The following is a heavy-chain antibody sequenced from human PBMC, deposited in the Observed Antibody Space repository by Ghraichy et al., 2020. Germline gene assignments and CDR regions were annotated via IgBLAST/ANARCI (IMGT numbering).Heavy chain of an antibody. V-gene: IGHV3-23*01. CDR3: VKVGGQWPKYSYYMDV. D-gene: IGHD6-19*01. Sequence: GGSLRLSCAASVFTFHPYAMSWVRQAPVKGLEWVSGIGVTGRSTSYSDSVKGRFTISRDNSKDTLYLQMNSLRVEDTAVYYCVKVGGQWPKYSYYMDVWGKGTTVTVSS. CDR1: VFTFHPYA. CDR2: IGVTGRST. J-gene: IGHJ6*03.